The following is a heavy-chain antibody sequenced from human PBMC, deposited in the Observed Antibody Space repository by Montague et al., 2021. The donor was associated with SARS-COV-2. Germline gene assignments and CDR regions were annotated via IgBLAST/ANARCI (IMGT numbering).Heavy chain of an antibody. D-gene: IGHD3-10*01. J-gene: IGHJ4*02. Sequence: QSVAEVKKPGESLKISCKGSGYSFTSYWVGWVRQMPGKGLEWMGIIYPDDSDTRYSPSFQGQVTISADKSISTAYLQWSSLKASDTAMYYCARLSYDGSGSYPFDYWGQGTLVTVSS. CDR3: ARLSYDGSGSYPFDY. V-gene: IGHV5-51*01. CDR2: IYPDDSDT. CDR1: GYSFTSYW.